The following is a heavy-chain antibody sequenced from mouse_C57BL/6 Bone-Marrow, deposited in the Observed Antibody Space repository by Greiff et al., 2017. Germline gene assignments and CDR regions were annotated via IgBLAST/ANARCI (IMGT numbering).Heavy chain of an antibody. CDR1: GYTFTSYG. J-gene: IGHJ1*03. CDR2: IYPRSGNT. D-gene: IGHD2-3*01. V-gene: IGHV1-81*01. CDR3: ARRKDGYYGYFDV. Sequence: VKLLESGAELARPGASVKLSCKASGYTFTSYGISWVKQRTGQGLEWIGEIYPRSGNTYYNEKFKGKATLTADKSSSTAYMELRSLTSEDSAVYFCARRKDGYYGYFDVWGTGTTVTVSS.